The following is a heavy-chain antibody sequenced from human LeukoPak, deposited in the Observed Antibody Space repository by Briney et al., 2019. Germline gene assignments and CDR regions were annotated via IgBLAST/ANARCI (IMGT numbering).Heavy chain of an antibody. J-gene: IGHJ4*02. CDR2: IYHSGST. CDR3: ARLYYYDSSGYPDY. Sequence: PSETLSLTCTVSGYSISSGYYWGWILQPPGKGLEWIGSIYHSGSTYYNPSLKSRVTISVDTSKNQFSLKLSSVTAADTAVYYCARLYYYDSSGYPDYWGQGTLVTVSS. V-gene: IGHV4-38-2*02. D-gene: IGHD3-22*01. CDR1: GYSISSGYY.